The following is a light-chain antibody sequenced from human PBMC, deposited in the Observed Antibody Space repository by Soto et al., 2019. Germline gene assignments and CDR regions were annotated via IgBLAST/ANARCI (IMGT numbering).Light chain of an antibody. CDR2: KTS. J-gene: IGKJ1*01. CDR3: QQYNNWPPVT. CDR1: QSISTW. Sequence: DILMTQSPSFLSASVGDIVTITCRASQSISTWVAWYQQKPGKAPKLLIYKTSSLESGVPSRFRGSGSGTEFTLTISSLQSEDFAVYYCQQYNNWPPVTFGQGTKVDIK. V-gene: IGKV1-5*03.